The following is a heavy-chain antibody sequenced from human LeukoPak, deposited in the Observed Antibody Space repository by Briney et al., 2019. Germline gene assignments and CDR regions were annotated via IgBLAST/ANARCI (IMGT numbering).Heavy chain of an antibody. V-gene: IGHV3-21*01. J-gene: IGHJ6*02. Sequence: GGSLRLSCAASGYIFSSYSMNWVRQAPGKGLEWVSSISSSSTYIYYADSVKGRFTISRDNAKNSLYLQMNSLRAEDTAVYYCAREPNYDFWSGYPYYYYYYGMDVWGQGTTVTVSS. CDR3: AREPNYDFWSGYPYYYYYYGMDV. CDR2: ISSSSTYI. CDR1: GYIFSSYS. D-gene: IGHD3-3*01.